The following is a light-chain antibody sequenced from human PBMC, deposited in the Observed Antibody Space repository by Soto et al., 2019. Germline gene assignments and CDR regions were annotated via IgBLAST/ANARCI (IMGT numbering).Light chain of an antibody. CDR1: QSVGSN. Sequence: ETVMTQSPATLSVSPGERATLSCRASQSVGSNLAWYQQKPGQAPRLLIYGASSRATGIPDRFSGSGSGTDFTLTISRLETEDFGVYYCQQYATSPPRTFGQGTKVDIK. J-gene: IGKJ1*01. V-gene: IGKV3-20*01. CDR2: GAS. CDR3: QQYATSPPRT.